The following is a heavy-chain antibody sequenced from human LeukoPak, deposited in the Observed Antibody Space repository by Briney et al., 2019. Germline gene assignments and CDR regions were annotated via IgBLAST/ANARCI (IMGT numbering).Heavy chain of an antibody. CDR1: GYTFTGYY. J-gene: IGHJ4*02. V-gene: IGHV1-2*02. CDR2: INPNSGGT. D-gene: IGHD5-12*01. Sequence: GASVKVSCKASGYTFTGYYMHWVRQAPGQGLEWMGWINPNSGGTNYAQKFQGRVTMTRDTSISTAYMELSRLRSEDTAVYYCARVAGSGYDSLGYYYDYWGQGTLVTVSS. CDR3: ARVAGSGYDSLGYYYDY.